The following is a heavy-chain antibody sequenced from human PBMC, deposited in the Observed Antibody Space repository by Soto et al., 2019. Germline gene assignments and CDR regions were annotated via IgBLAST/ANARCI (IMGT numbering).Heavy chain of an antibody. CDR3: ARVPSYYDFWSGYYANYYYYYMDV. D-gene: IGHD3-3*01. Sequence: ASVKVSCKASGYTFTSYDINWVRQATGQGLEWMGWMNPNSGNTGYAQKFQGRVTMTRNTSISTAYMELSSLRSEDTAVYYCARVPSYYDFWSGYYANYYYYYMDVWGEGTTVTVSS. CDR2: MNPNSGNT. J-gene: IGHJ6*03. CDR1: GYTFTSYD. V-gene: IGHV1-8*01.